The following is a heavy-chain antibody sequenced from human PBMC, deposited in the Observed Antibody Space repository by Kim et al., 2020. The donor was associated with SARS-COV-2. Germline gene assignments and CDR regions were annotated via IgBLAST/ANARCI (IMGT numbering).Heavy chain of an antibody. D-gene: IGHD1-26*01. J-gene: IGHJ4*02. Sequence: YAQKFQGRVTITADESTSTAYMELSSLRSEDTAVYYCARGALRSGSYLDYWGQGTLVTVSS. V-gene: IGHV1-69*01. CDR3: ARGALRSGSYLDY.